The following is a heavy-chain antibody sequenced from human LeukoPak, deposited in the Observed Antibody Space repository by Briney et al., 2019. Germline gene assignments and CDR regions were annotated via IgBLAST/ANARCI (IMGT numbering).Heavy chain of an antibody. D-gene: IGHD3-22*01. J-gene: IGHJ2*01. CDR3: ARGVTMIVVVIHDWYFDL. CDR2: IYYSRST. CDR1: GGSISGSSYY. Sequence: MASETLSLTCTVSGGSISGSSYYWGWIRQPPGKGLEWIGSIYYSRSTYYNPSLKSRATISVDTSKNQFSLKLSSVTAADTAVYYCARGVTMIVVVIHDWYFDLWGRGTLVTVSS. V-gene: IGHV4-39*01.